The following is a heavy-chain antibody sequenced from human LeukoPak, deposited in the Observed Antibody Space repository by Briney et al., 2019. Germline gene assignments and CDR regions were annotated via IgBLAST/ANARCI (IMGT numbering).Heavy chain of an antibody. Sequence: PGGSLRLSCAASGFTFSSYSMNWVRQAPGKGLEWVSSISSSSSYIYYADSVKGRFTISRDNAKNSLYLQMNSLRAEDTAVYYCARDYCSGGSCYRNDPLDYWGQGTLVTVSS. J-gene: IGHJ4*02. CDR2: ISSSSSYI. CDR3: ARDYCSGGSCYRNDPLDY. CDR1: GFTFSSYS. D-gene: IGHD2-15*01. V-gene: IGHV3-21*01.